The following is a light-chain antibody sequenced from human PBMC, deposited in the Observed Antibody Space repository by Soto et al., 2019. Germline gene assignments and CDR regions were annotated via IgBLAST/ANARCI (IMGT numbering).Light chain of an antibody. V-gene: IGKV3-20*01. Sequence: EIVLTQSPGTLSLCRLGRGTPAFRASQSVSSSYLAWYQQKPGQAPRLLIYGASSRATGIPDRFSGSGSGTDFTLTISRLEPEDFAVYYCQQYGSSPRTFGQGTKVDIK. CDR3: QQYGSSPRT. CDR2: GAS. J-gene: IGKJ1*01. CDR1: QSVSSSY.